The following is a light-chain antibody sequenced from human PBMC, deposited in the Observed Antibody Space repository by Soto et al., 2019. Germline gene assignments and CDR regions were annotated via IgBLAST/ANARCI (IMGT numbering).Light chain of an antibody. J-gene: IGKJ3*01. V-gene: IGKV3-20*01. CDR1: QSISSGY. CDR2: ETS. CDR3: QQYGSSPPVT. Sequence: DIVLTQSPGTLSLSPGERATLSCRASQSISSGYLAWYQQKAGQPPRVLIYETSSRATGIPDRFSGSGSGTDFTLTISSLEHEEFSVYYCQQYGSSPPVTFGPGTKVDSK.